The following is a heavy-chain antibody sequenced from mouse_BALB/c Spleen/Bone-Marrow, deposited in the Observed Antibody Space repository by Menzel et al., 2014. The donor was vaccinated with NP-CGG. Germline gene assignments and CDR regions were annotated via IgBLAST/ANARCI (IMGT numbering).Heavy chain of an antibody. D-gene: IGHD1-2*01. Sequence: DVQLQESGGGLVQPGGSLKLSCAASGFDFSRYWMSWVRQAPGKGLEWIGEINPDSSMINYTPSLKDKFIISRDNAKNTLYLQMSKVRSEDTALYYCASLHYYGFFAYWGQGTLVTVSA. CDR2: INPDSSMI. CDR1: GFDFSRYW. CDR3: ASLHYYGFFAY. V-gene: IGHV4-1*02. J-gene: IGHJ3*01.